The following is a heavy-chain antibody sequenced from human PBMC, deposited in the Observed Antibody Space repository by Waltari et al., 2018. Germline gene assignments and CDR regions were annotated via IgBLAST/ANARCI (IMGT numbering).Heavy chain of an antibody. CDR2: NSWNSNDK. V-gene: IGHV3-9*01. CDR3: AKLSGGDYDSGAWGDGFDI. D-gene: IGHD3-22*01. J-gene: IGHJ3*02. Sequence: EVQVVESGGDWAQPGRSLTLSCAASGFPFDDYAMHWVRQVPGKDRGWVSSNSWNSNDKDYADSVKGRFTISRDNARNSLSLQMNSLRVEDTALYYCAKLSGGDYDSGAWGDGFDIWGQGTMVTVSS. CDR1: GFPFDDYA.